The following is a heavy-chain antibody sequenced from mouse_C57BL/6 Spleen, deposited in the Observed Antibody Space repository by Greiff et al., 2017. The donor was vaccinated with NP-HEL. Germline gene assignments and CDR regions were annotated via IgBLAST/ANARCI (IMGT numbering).Heavy chain of an antibody. Sequence: QVQLQQPGAELVMPGASVKLSCKASGYTFTSYWMHWVKQRPGQGLEWIGEIDPSDSYTNYNQKFKGKSTLTVDKSSSTAYMQLSSLTSEDSAVYYCGRGGYGYEGFAYWGQGTLVTVSA. D-gene: IGHD2-2*01. V-gene: IGHV1-69*01. CDR3: GRGGYGYEGFAY. CDR1: GYTFTSYW. CDR2: IDPSDSYT. J-gene: IGHJ3*01.